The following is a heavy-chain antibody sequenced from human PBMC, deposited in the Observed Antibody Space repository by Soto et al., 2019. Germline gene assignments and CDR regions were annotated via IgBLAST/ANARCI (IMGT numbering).Heavy chain of an antibody. CDR2: ISAYNGNT. J-gene: IGHJ6*02. D-gene: IGHD3-22*01. CDR1: GYTFTSYG. Sequence: ASVKVSCKASGYTFTSYGISWVRQAPGQGLEWMGWISAYNGNTNYAQKLQGRVTMTTDTSTSTAYMELRSLRSDDTAVYYCAREDYYDSSGSYGMDFWGQGTTVTVSS. CDR3: AREDYYDSSGSYGMDF. V-gene: IGHV1-18*01.